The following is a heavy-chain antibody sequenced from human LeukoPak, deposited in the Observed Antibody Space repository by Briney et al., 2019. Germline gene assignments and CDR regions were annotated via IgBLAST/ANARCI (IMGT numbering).Heavy chain of an antibody. J-gene: IGHJ5*01. CDR1: RFTISAFW. CDR3: AKDRSTYSSGFHC. Sequence: GGSLRLSCAASRFTISAFWMSWVRQAPGKGLEWVAVITFDGSEKYHAEFAGGRFTISRDNSKNTLYLQMNSLRIEDTAMYYCAKDRSTYSSGFHCWGQGTLVIVSS. CDR2: ITFDGSEK. D-gene: IGHD3-22*01. V-gene: IGHV3-30*18.